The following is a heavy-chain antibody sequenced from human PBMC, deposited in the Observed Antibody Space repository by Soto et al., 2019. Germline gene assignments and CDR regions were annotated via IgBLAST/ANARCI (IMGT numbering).Heavy chain of an antibody. J-gene: IGHJ6*03. D-gene: IGHD6-6*01. V-gene: IGHV4-34*01. CDR1: GESFSGDY. CDR2: INRSGSS. Sequence: VQLQQWGAGLLKPSETLSLTCAVYGESFSGDYWSWIRQPPGKGLEWVGGINRSGSSLYNQSLNSRSPISVDTSKNQFPLGLPSVTAAETAVYYCARGRENTAARQLGYYYYYMSVWGRGTTVTVAS. CDR3: ARGRENTAARQLGYYYYYMSV.